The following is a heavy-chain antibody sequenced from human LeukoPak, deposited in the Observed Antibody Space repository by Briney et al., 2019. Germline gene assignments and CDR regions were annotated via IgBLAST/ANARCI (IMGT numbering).Heavy chain of an antibody. Sequence: SETLSLTCAVYGGSFSGYYWSWIRQPPGKGLEWIGEINHSGSTNYNPSLKSRVTISVDTSKNQFSLKLSSVTAADTAVYYCARAYYDFWSGYYTTEVWDYRGQGTLVTVSS. CDR3: ARAYYDFWSGYYTTEVWDY. V-gene: IGHV4-34*01. D-gene: IGHD3-3*01. CDR1: GGSFSGYY. J-gene: IGHJ4*02. CDR2: INHSGST.